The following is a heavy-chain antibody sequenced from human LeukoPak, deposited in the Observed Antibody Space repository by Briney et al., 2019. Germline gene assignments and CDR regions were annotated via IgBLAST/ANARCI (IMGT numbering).Heavy chain of an antibody. J-gene: IGHJ5*01. Sequence: GGSLRLSCAASGFTFSNYWMHWVRQAPGKGLVWVSRIKGDGSHTIYADSVKGRFTISKDNAKNTLYLQMKSLRAEDTAVYYCVRDWDHFDFDSWGQGTLVTVSS. D-gene: IGHD3-9*01. CDR1: GFTFSNYW. CDR2: IKGDGSHT. CDR3: VRDWDHFDFDS. V-gene: IGHV3-74*01.